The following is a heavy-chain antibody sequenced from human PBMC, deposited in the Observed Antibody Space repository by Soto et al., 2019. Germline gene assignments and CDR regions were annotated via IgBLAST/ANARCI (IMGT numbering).Heavy chain of an antibody. CDR1: GGSISSYY. CDR3: ARDKGIAVAVDY. Sequence: SETLSLTCTVSGGSISSYYWSWIRQPPGKGLEWIGYIYYSGSTNYNPSLKSRVTISVDTSKNQFSLKLSSVTAADTAVYYCARDKGIAVAVDYWGQGTLVTVSS. CDR2: IYYSGST. V-gene: IGHV4-59*01. J-gene: IGHJ4*02. D-gene: IGHD6-19*01.